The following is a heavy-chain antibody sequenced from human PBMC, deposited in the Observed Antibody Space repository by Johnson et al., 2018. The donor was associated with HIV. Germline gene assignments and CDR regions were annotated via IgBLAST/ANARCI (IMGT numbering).Heavy chain of an antibody. CDR1: GFTVSSNY. Sequence: VQLVESGGGLIQPGGSLRLSCAASGFTVSSNYMSWVRQAPGNGLEWVSVIYSGDSTYYADSVKGRFTISRDNSKNTLYLQMNSRRAEDTAVYYCARERGAVAGTAAFAVWGQGTVVTVSS. V-gene: IGHV3-53*01. CDR2: IYSGDST. D-gene: IGHD6-19*01. J-gene: IGHJ3*01. CDR3: ARERGAVAGTAAFAV.